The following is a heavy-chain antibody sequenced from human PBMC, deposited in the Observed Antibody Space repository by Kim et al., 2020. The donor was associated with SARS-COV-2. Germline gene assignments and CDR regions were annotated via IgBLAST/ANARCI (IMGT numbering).Heavy chain of an antibody. J-gene: IGHJ3*02. CDR1: GGSISSGGCY. CDR3: ARARTPMIVVVINAFDM. D-gene: IGHD3-22*01. Sequence: SETLSLTCTVSGGSISSGGCYWIWIRQHPGQGLEWIGYYYYSGSTYYNPSLKSRVTISADTSKNQFSLKLSSVTAADTAVYYCARARTPMIVVVINAFDMWGQGTMVTLSS. CDR2: YYYSGST. V-gene: IGHV4-31*03.